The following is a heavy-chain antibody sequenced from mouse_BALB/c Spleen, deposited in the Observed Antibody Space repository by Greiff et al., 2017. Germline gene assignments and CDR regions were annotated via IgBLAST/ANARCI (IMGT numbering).Heavy chain of an antibody. CDR3: ARWKIPYYFDY. J-gene: IGHJ2*01. CDR2: INPSSGYT. Sequence: QVQLQQSGAELMKPGASVKMSCKASGYTFTSYTMHWVKQRPGQGLEWIGYINPSSGYTNYNQKFKDKATLTADKSSSTAYMQLSSLTSEDSAVYYCARWKIPYYFDYWGQGTTLTVSS. CDR1: GYTFTSYT. V-gene: IGHV1S26*01.